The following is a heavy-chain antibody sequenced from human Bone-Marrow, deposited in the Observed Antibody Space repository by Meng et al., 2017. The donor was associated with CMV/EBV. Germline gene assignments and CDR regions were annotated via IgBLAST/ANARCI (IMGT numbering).Heavy chain of an antibody. CDR2: IHDRRST. CDR3: ARVLGTVTTNWFDP. Sequence: AVEPIYFRYSYWASIPQPPGKGLGWIGKIHDRRSTNSDPSLKSRVTMSIDTAKAHFSLKLTSVTAADTAVYYCARVLGTVTTNWFDPWGQGTLVTVSS. D-gene: IGHD4-17*01. V-gene: IGHV4-34*01. J-gene: IGHJ5*02. CDR1: PIYFRYSY.